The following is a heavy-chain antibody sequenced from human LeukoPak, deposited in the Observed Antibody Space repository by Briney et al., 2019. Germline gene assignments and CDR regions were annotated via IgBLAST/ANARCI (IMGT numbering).Heavy chain of an antibody. D-gene: IGHD3-22*01. J-gene: IGHJ1*01. Sequence: SSETLSLTCTVSGGSISSYYWSWIRQPPGKGLEWIGYIYYSGSTNYNPSLKSRVTISVDTSKNQFSLKLSSVTAADTAVYYCARHADTRNYYDSSGQAEYFQHWGQGTLVTVPS. V-gene: IGHV4-59*08. CDR2: IYYSGST. CDR3: ARHADTRNYYDSSGQAEYFQH. CDR1: GGSISSYY.